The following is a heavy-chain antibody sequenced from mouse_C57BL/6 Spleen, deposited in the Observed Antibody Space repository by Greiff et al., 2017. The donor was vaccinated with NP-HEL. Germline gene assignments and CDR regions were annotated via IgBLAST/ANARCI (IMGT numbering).Heavy chain of an antibody. Sequence: QVQLKQPGAELVKPGASVKMSCKASGYTFTSYWMTWVRQRPGQGLEWIGDISPGSGSTNYTEKFKSKATLTVDTSASTAYMQLSSLTSEDSAVYDCARWDGNYAMDYWGQGTSVTVSS. D-gene: IGHD2-1*01. CDR1: GYTFTSYW. J-gene: IGHJ4*01. CDR2: ISPGSGST. CDR3: ARWDGNYAMDY. V-gene: IGHV1-55*01.